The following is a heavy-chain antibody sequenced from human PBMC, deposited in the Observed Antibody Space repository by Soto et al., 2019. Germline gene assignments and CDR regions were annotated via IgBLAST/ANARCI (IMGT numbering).Heavy chain of an antibody. D-gene: IGHD6-19*01. V-gene: IGHV3-23*01. J-gene: IGHJ4*02. CDR3: AKEEREYNSSPTYFDY. CDR1: GFTFGNYA. CDR2: ISGSGYST. Sequence: ESGGGLVQPGGSLRLSCAASGFTFGNYALTWVRQAPGKGLEWVSGISGSGYSTYYADSVKGRFTISRDNSKNTLYLQMNSLRAEDTAVYYCAKEEREYNSSPTYFDYWGQGTLVTVSS.